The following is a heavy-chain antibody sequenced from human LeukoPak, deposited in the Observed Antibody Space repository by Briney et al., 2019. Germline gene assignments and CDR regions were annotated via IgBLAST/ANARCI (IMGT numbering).Heavy chain of an antibody. D-gene: IGHD3-22*01. CDR1: GDTFTAYY. V-gene: IGHV1-2*02. CDR2: ITPNSGGT. CDR3: ARGAHYHDSSEGYDY. J-gene: IGHJ4*02. Sequence: GARVKVSCKASGDTFTAYYMHWVRQAPGQGLEWMGWITPNSGGTNYAQKFQGRVTMTRDTSISTAYMELSRLRSHDTAVYYCARGAHYHDSSEGYDYWGQGTLVTVSS.